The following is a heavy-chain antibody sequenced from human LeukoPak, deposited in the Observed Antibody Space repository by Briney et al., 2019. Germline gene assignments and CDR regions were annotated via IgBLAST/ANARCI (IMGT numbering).Heavy chain of an antibody. J-gene: IGHJ4*02. D-gene: IGHD3-22*01. CDR2: INPNSGGT. Sequence: GASVKVSCKASGYTFTAYYTHWVRQAPGQGLEWMGWINPNSGGTKYAQNFQGRVTMTRDTSISTAYMELSRLRSDDTAVYYCARGAQNYYDSTSDYWGQGTLVTVSS. CDR3: ARGAQNYYDSTSDY. V-gene: IGHV1-2*02. CDR1: GYTFTAYY.